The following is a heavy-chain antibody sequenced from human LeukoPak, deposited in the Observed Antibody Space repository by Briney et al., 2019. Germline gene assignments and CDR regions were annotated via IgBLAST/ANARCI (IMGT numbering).Heavy chain of an antibody. D-gene: IGHD6-13*01. V-gene: IGHV3-48*01. Sequence: GGSLRLSCAASGSTFSSYSMNWVRQAPGKGLEWVSYISSSSSTIYYADSVKGRFTISRDNAKNSLYLQMNSLRAEDTAVYYCASEGIAAAGTVDYWGQGTLVTVSS. CDR3: ASEGIAAAGTVDY. CDR2: ISSSSSTI. J-gene: IGHJ4*02. CDR1: GSTFSSYS.